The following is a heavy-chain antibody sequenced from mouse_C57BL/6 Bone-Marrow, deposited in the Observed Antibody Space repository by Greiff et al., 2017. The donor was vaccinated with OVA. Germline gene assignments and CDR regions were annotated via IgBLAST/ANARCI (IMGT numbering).Heavy chain of an antibody. CDR2: ISSGSSTI. J-gene: IGHJ2*01. V-gene: IGHV5-17*01. CDR3: ARRRGSRDFDY. CDR1: GFTFSDYG. Sequence: DVMLVESGGGLVQPGESLKLSCAASGFTFSDYGMHWVRQAPEKGLEWVAYISSGSSTIYYADTVKGRFTISRDNAKNTLFLQMTSLRSEDTAMYYCARRRGSRDFDYWGQGTTLTVSS. D-gene: IGHD1-1*01.